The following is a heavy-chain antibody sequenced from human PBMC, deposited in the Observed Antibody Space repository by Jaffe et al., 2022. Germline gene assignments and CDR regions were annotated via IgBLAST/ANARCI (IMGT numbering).Heavy chain of an antibody. D-gene: IGHD6-6*01. Sequence: EVQLVESGGVVVQPGGSLRLSCAASGFTFDDYTMHWVRQAPGKGLEWVSLISWDGGSTYYADSVKGRFTISRDNSKNSLYLQMNSLRTEDTALYYCAKVAYDRYSSSTLEYYFDYWGQGTLVTVSS. CDR1: GFTFDDYT. CDR2: ISWDGGST. J-gene: IGHJ4*02. V-gene: IGHV3-43*01. CDR3: AKVAYDRYSSSTLEYYFDY.